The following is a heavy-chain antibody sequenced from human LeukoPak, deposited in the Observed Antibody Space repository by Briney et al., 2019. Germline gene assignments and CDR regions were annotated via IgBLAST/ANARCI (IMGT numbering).Heavy chain of an antibody. V-gene: IGHV1/OR15-3*02. CDR2: INAGNGNT. Sequence: ASVKVSCKASGYTFTDYFMNWMRQAPGQRLEWMGWINAGNGNTNYAQKLQGRVTMTTDTSTSTAYMELRSLRSDDTAVYYCARDYSSSWYGMGLDYWGQGTLVTVSS. D-gene: IGHD6-13*01. J-gene: IGHJ4*02. CDR3: ARDYSSSWYGMGLDY. CDR1: GYTFTDYF.